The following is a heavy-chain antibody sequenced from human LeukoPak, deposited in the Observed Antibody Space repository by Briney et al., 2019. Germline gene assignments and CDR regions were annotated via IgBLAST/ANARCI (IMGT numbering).Heavy chain of an antibody. J-gene: IGHJ4*02. CDR2: INHSGGT. D-gene: IGHD6-13*01. V-gene: IGHV4-34*01. Sequence: PSETLSLTCAVYGGSFSGYYWSWIRQPPGKGLEWIGEINHSGGTNYNPSLKSRVTISIDTSKNQFSLNLRSVTAADTAVYYCARGRILHSSSALGYWGQGTLSPSPQ. CDR3: ARGRILHSSSALGY. CDR1: GGSFSGYY.